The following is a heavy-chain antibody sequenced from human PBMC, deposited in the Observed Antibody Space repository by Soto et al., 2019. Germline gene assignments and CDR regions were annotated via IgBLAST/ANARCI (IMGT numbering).Heavy chain of an antibody. Sequence: GSLKISCKGSGYSFTSFWISWVRQMPGKGLEWMGRIDPSDSYTSYSPSFQGHVTISADRSISTAYLQWSSLKASDTAMYYCARLERYTGYELHFDYWGQGTQVTVSS. CDR3: ARLERYTGYELHFDY. V-gene: IGHV5-10-1*01. D-gene: IGHD5-12*01. CDR1: GYSFTSFW. J-gene: IGHJ4*02. CDR2: IDPSDSYT.